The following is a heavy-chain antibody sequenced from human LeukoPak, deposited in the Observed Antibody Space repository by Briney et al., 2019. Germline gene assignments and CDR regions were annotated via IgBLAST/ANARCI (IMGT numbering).Heavy chain of an antibody. J-gene: IGHJ6*02. CDR2: INPNSGGT. D-gene: IGHD3-3*01. CDR3: ARGGYDFVYYYYGMDV. Sequence: ASVKVSCKASGYTFTGYYMHWVRQAPGQGLEWMGRINPNSGGTNYAQKFQGRVTMTRDTTISTAYMELSRLRSDDTAVYYCARGGYDFVYYYYGMDVWGQGTTVTVSS. CDR1: GYTFTGYY. V-gene: IGHV1-2*06.